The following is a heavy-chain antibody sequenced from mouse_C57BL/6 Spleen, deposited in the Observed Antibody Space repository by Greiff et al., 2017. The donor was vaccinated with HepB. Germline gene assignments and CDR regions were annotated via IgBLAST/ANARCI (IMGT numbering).Heavy chain of an antibody. CDR3: ARRDWFAY. Sequence: EVKLMESGGGLVKPGGSLKLSCAASGFTFSDYGMHWVRQAPEKGLEWVAYISSGSSTIYYADTVKGRFTISRDKAKNTLFLQMTSLRAEDTAMYYCARRDWFAYWGQGTLVTVSA. CDR2: ISSGSSTI. V-gene: IGHV5-17*01. CDR1: GFTFSDYG. J-gene: IGHJ3*01.